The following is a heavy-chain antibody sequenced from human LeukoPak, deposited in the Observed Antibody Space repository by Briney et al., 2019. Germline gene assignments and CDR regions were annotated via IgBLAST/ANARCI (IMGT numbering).Heavy chain of an antibody. J-gene: IGHJ4*02. D-gene: IGHD1-26*01. CDR1: GYTFTSYG. CDR3: ATDLGSGSY. Sequence: ASVKVSCKASGYTFTSYGISWVRQAPGQGLEWMGWISAYNGNTNYAQKFQGRVTITADTSTDTAYMELSSLRSEDTAVYYCATDLGSGSYWGQGTLVTVSS. CDR2: ISAYNGNT. V-gene: IGHV1-18*01.